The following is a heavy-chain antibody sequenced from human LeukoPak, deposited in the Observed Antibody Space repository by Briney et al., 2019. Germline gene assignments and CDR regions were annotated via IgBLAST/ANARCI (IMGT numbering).Heavy chain of an antibody. CDR2: INPSGGST. D-gene: IGHD1-26*01. Sequence: ASVKVSCKASGYTFTSYYMHWVRQAPGQGLEWMGIINPSGGSTSYAQKFQGRVTMTRDTSTSTVYMELSSLRSEDTAVYYCGLVVGATQVDYWGQGTLVTVSS. CDR3: GLVVGATQVDY. CDR1: GYTFTSYY. V-gene: IGHV1-46*01. J-gene: IGHJ4*02.